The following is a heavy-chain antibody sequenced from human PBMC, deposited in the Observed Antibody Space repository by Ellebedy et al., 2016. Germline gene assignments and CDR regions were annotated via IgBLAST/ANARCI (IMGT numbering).Heavy chain of an antibody. CDR1: GDSIRSGAHP. CDR2: IFQSGNT. V-gene: IGHV4-30-2*06. Sequence: SETLSLXXAVSGDSIRSGAHPWTWIRQSPGKGLEWIGYIFQSGNTNYNPSLKSRVFMSIDKSKRQFSLTLTSVTAADTAVYYCARCNWDNGSAFDIWGQGTTVIVSS. D-gene: IGHD7-27*01. J-gene: IGHJ3*02. CDR3: ARCNWDNGSAFDI.